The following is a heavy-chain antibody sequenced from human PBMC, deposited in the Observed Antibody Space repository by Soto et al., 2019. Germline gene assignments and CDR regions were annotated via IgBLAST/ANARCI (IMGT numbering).Heavy chain of an antibody. D-gene: IGHD6-25*01. CDR3: ARDRSDSSRADSFDI. CDR2: FYRGRAT. J-gene: IGHJ3*02. V-gene: IGHV3-53*01. Sequence: VGSLRLSCAVSGFSVSNTYMSWVRQAPGKGLEWISVFYRGRATYYADSVKGRFTISRDDSRNTVYLQMNSLTTEDTAVYFCARDRSDSSRADSFDIWGQGTMVTVSS. CDR1: GFSVSNTY.